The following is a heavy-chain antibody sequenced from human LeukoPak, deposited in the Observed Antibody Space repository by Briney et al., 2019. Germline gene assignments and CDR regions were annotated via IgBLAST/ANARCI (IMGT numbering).Heavy chain of an antibody. CDR2: IYHSGST. Sequence: PSETLSLTCTVSGGSISSGGYYWSWIRQPPGKGLEWIGYIYHSGSTYYNPSLKSRVTISVDRSKNQFSLKLSSVTAADTAVYYCARVYSSGWYVMSYFDYWGQGTLVTVSS. J-gene: IGHJ4*02. V-gene: IGHV4-30-2*01. D-gene: IGHD6-19*01. CDR3: ARVYSSGWYVMSYFDY. CDR1: GGSISSGGYY.